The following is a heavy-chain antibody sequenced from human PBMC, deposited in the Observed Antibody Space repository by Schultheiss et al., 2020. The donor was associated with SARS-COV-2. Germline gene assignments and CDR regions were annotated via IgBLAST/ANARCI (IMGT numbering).Heavy chain of an antibody. D-gene: IGHD2-21*01. CDR3: ARHSPRRGHYYYYYYMDV. J-gene: IGHJ6*03. V-gene: IGHV4-61*08. CDR1: GGSISSGGYY. Sequence: SQTLSLTCTVSGGSISSGGYYWSWIRQHPGKGLEWIGYIYYSGSTNYNPSLKSRVTISVDTSKNQFSLKLSSVTAADTAVYYCARHSPRRGHYYYYYYMDVWGKGTTVTVSS. CDR2: IYYSGST.